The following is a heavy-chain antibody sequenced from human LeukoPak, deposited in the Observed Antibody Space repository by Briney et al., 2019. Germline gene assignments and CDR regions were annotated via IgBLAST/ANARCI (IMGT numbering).Heavy chain of an antibody. Sequence: ASVKVSCKASGRTFSSYAISWVRQAPGQGLEWMGGIIPIFGTANYAQKFQGRVTITTDESTSTAYMELSSLRSEDTAVYYCAMASPPPENDAFDIWGQGTMVTVSS. J-gene: IGHJ3*02. CDR3: AMASPPPENDAFDI. CDR1: GRTFSSYA. CDR2: IIPIFGTA. V-gene: IGHV1-69*05.